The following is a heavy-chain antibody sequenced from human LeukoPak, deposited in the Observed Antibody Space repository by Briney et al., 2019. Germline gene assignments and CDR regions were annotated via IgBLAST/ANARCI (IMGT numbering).Heavy chain of an antibody. V-gene: IGHV2-5*02. CDR1: GFSLSTSRVG. CDR3: AHRLGGSADFDY. CDR2: IDWDNDK. D-gene: IGHD3-16*01. J-gene: IGHJ4*02. Sequence: SGPMLVKSTQTLTLTCTFSGFSLSTSRVGVGWIRQPPGKALEWLAVIDWDNDKRYNPSLKSRLTISKDTSKNQVLLKMTNMDPVDTATYFCAHRLGGSADFDYWGQGTLVTVSS.